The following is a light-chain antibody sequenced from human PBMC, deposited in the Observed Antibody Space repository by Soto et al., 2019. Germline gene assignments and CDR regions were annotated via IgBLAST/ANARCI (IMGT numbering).Light chain of an antibody. CDR2: DVS. V-gene: IGLV2-11*01. CDR3: CSSAPESTYV. J-gene: IGLJ1*01. Sequence: QSALTQPRSVSGSPGQSVTISCTGTSSDVGGYNYVSWYQQHPGKAPKVMIYDVSKRPSGVSTRFSGSTSGNAAFLTVSGLRADDEADYFCCSSAPESTYVFGTGTKVTVL. CDR1: SSDVGGYNY.